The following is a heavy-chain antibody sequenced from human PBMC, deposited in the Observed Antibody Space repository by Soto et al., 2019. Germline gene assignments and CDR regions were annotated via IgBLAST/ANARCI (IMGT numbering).Heavy chain of an antibody. CDR1: GGSFSGYY. Sequence: SETLSLTCAVYGGSFSGYYWSWIRQPPGKGLEWIGEINHSGSTNYNPSLKSRVTISVDTSKNQFSLKLSSVTAADTAVYYCARVGASALDYWGQGTLVTVSS. V-gene: IGHV4-34*01. D-gene: IGHD1-26*01. J-gene: IGHJ4*02. CDR2: INHSGST. CDR3: ARVGASALDY.